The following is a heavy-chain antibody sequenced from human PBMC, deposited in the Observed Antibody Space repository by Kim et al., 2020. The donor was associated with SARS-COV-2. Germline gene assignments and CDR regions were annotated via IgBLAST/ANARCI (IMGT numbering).Heavy chain of an antibody. J-gene: IGHJ4*02. V-gene: IGHV3-7*01. CDR1: GFTFSSYW. CDR3: ARDRGSFGELSPNFDY. CDR2: IKQDGSEK. Sequence: GGSLRLSCAASGFTFSSYWMSWVRQAPGKGLEWVANIKQDGSEKYYVDSVKGRFTISRDNAKNSLYLQMNSLRAEDTAVYYCARDRGSFGELSPNFDYWGQGTLVTVSS. D-gene: IGHD3-10*01.